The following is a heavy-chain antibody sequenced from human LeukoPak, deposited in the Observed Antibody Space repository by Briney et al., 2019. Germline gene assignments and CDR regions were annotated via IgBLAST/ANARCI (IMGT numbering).Heavy chain of an antibody. J-gene: IGHJ2*01. D-gene: IGHD3-9*01. CDR1: GGSISSYY. V-gene: IGHV4-59*08. CDR2: IYYSGST. CDR3: ARSKYDILTGYYPARDWYFDL. Sequence: SETLSLTCTVSGGSISSYYWSWIRQPPGKGLEWIGYIYYSGSTNYNPSLKSRVTISVDTSKNQFPLKLSSVTAADTAVYYCARSKYDILTGYYPARDWYFDLWGRGTLVTVSS.